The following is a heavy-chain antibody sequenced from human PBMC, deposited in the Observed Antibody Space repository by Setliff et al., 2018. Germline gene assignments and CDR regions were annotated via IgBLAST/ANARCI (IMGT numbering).Heavy chain of an antibody. CDR2: IYDSGSS. V-gene: IGHV4-39*01. CDR3: ARGWNVAARLLDS. CDR1: GGSVSNSGFF. D-gene: IGHD6-6*01. J-gene: IGHJ4*02. Sequence: SETLSLTCTVSGGSVSNSGFFWGWLRQAPGKGLEWIGNIYDSGSSNYNASLKSRLIITRDTSKNQISLKLTSVTAADTAVYYCARGWNVAARLLDSWGQGARVTVSS.